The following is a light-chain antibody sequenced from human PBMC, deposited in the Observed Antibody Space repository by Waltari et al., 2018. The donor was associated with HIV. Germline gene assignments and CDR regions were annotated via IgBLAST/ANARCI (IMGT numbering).Light chain of an antibody. Sequence: QSVLTQPPSATGTPGQRVTIPCSGSSSNIGTNYVHWYQQLPGTTPKLLINRNKQRPSGVPDRFSASKSGTSASLAIRGLRSEDEGDYYCAAWDDSLGGRGLFGGGTRLTAL. V-gene: IGLV1-47*01. CDR3: AAWDDSLGGRGL. J-gene: IGLJ3*02. CDR2: RNK. CDR1: SSNIGTNY.